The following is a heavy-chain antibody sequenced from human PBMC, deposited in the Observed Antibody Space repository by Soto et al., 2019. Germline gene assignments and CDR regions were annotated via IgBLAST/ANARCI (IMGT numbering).Heavy chain of an antibody. CDR3: ARVGLGYSGYALTH. V-gene: IGHV3-74*01. J-gene: IGHJ4*02. Sequence: EVQLVESGGGLVQPGGSLRLSCAASGFTFSSYWMHWVRQAPGKGLVWVSRINSDGSSTSYADSVKGRFTISRDNAKNTLYLQMNSLRAEDTSVYYCARVGLGYSGYALTHWGQGTLVTVSS. CDR1: GFTFSSYW. CDR2: INSDGSST. D-gene: IGHD5-12*01.